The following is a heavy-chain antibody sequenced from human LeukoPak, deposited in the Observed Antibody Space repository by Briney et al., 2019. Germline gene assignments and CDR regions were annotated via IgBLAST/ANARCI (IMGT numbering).Heavy chain of an antibody. CDR1: GFTVSSNY. Sequence: GGSLRLSCAASGFTVSSNYMSWVRQAPGKGLEWVSVIYSGGSTYYADSVKGRFTISRDNSKNTLYLQTNSLRAEDTAVYYCAREGSLYQHFDYWGQGTLVTVSS. J-gene: IGHJ4*02. CDR2: IYSGGST. V-gene: IGHV3-53*01. D-gene: IGHD2-2*01. CDR3: AREGSLYQHFDY.